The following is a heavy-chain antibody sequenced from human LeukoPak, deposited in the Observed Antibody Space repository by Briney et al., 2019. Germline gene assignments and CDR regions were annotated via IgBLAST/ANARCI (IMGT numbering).Heavy chain of an antibody. CDR2: ISYDGTNK. CDR1: GFTFSNYD. V-gene: IGHV3-30*03. Sequence: GGSLRLSCAASGFTFSNYDMHWVRQAPGQGLEWVAVISYDGTNKYYADSVKGRFTISRDNSKSTLYLQMNSLRAEDTAVYYCAREGAPYSSGWYGWFDPWGQGTLVTVSS. J-gene: IGHJ5*02. D-gene: IGHD6-19*01. CDR3: AREGAPYSSGWYGWFDP.